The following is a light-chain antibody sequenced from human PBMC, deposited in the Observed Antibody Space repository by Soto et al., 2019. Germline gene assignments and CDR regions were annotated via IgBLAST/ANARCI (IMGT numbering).Light chain of an antibody. CDR3: SLYSSNGGLI. Sequence: QSALTQPPSVSGCPGQSVTISCASTRIDIDNFDSVSWYQQAPGTAPTLTIYAINNRPSRAHDPFSESTTSNTTSLTNYELQAEDVTDYFCSLYSSNGGLIFGPGTKVTV. V-gene: IGLV2-18*01. CDR2: AIN. CDR1: RIDIDNFDS. J-gene: IGLJ1*01.